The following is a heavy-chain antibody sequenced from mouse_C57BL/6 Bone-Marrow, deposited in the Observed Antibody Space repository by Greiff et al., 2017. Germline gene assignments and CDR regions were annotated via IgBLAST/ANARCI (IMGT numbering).Heavy chain of an antibody. CDR2: IYPGDGDT. J-gene: IGHJ4*01. V-gene: IGHV1-82*01. CDR3: ARGYYRAMDY. D-gene: IGHD1-1*01. CDR1: GYAFSSSW. Sequence: QVQLQQSGPELVKPGASVKLSCKASGYAFSSSWMNWVKQRPGKGLEWIGRIYPGDGDTNYNGKFKGKATLTADKASSTAYMQLSSLTSEDSAVYFCARGYYRAMDYWGQGTSVTVSS.